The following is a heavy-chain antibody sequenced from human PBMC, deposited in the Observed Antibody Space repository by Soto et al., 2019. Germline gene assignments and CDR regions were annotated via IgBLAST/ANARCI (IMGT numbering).Heavy chain of an antibody. J-gene: IGHJ5*02. Sequence: SVKVSCKASGGTFSSYAISWVRQAPGQGLEWMGGIIPIFGTANYAQKFQGRVTITADESTSTAYMELSSLRSGDTAVYYCARAWEYTTRYNWFDPWGQGTLVTVSS. V-gene: IGHV1-69*13. CDR1: GGTFSSYA. CDR2: IIPIFGTA. D-gene: IGHD1-26*01. CDR3: ARAWEYTTRYNWFDP.